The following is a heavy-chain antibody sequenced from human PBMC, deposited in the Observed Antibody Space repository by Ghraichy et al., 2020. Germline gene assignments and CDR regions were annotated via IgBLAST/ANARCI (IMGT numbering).Heavy chain of an antibody. J-gene: IGHJ4*02. CDR1: GGSISSGDYY. V-gene: IGHV4-30-4*08. CDR3: ARGIDY. CDR2: IYNSRTT. Sequence: SETLSLTCTVSGGSISSGDYYWTWIRQPPGKGLEWIGYIYNSRTTYYNPSLKSRVSISVDTSKSQFSLTLTSVNVADTAVYYCARGIDYWGQGTLVIVSS.